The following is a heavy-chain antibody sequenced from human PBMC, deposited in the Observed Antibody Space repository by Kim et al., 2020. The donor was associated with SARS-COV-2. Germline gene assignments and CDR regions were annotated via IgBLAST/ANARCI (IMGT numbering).Heavy chain of an antibody. J-gene: IGHJ6*02. Sequence: GGSLRLSCAASGFTFSSYGMHWVRQAPGKGLEWVAVIWYDGSNKYYADSVKGRFTISRDNSKNTLYLQMNSLRAEDTAVYYCARSTNYDFWSGYYTGGMDVWGQGTTVTVSS. CDR3: ARSTNYDFWSGYYTGGMDV. V-gene: IGHV3-33*01. CDR2: IWYDGSNK. D-gene: IGHD3-3*01. CDR1: GFTFSSYG.